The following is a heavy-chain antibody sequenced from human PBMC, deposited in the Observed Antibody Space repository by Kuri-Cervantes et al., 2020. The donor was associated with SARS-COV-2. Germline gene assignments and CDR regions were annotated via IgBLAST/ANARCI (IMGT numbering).Heavy chain of an antibody. J-gene: IGHJ6*02. Sequence: GESLKISCAASGSTFSSYSMNWVRQAPGKGLEWVSYISSSSSTIYYADSVKGRFTISRDNAKNSLYLQMNSLRAEDTAVYYCARAEDIVVVPAAIDVWGQGTTVTVSS. CDR1: GSTFSSYS. V-gene: IGHV3-48*01. D-gene: IGHD2-2*01. CDR2: ISSSSSTI. CDR3: ARAEDIVVVPAAIDV.